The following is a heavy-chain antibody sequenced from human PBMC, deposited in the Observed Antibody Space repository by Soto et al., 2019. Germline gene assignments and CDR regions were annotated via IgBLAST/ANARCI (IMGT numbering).Heavy chain of an antibody. CDR2: ISAYNGNT. CDR3: ARVRQAKNYHYYYGMDV. J-gene: IGHJ6*02. Sequence: GASVKVSCKASGYTFTSYGISWVRQAPGQGLEWMGWISAYNGNTNYAQKLQGRVTMTTDTSTSTAYMELRSLRSDDTAVYYCARVRQAKNYHYYYGMDVWGQGTTVTVSS. V-gene: IGHV1-18*01. CDR1: GYTFTSYG. D-gene: IGHD1-26*01.